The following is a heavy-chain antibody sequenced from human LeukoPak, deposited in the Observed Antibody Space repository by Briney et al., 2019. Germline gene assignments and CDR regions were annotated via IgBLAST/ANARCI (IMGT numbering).Heavy chain of an antibody. D-gene: IGHD2-2*01. CDR3: ARGEFVVVPALPAGWFDP. V-gene: IGHV4-4*07. CDR1: GGSISSYY. CDR2: IYTSGST. Sequence: SETLSLTCTVSGGSISSYYWSWIRQPAGKGLEWIGRIYTSGSTNYNPSLKSRVTMSVDTSKNQFSLKLSSVTAADTAVYYCARGEFVVVPALPAGWFDPWGQGTLVTVSS. J-gene: IGHJ5*02.